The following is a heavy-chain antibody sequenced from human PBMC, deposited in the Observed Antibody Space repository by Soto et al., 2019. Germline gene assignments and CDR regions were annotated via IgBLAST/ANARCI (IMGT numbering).Heavy chain of an antibody. J-gene: IGHJ4*02. CDR1: GFTFSNYA. CDR3: SKNYYFDS. Sequence: VQLLESGGDLVQPGGSLRLSCAASGFTFSNYAMSWVRQAPGKALEWVSSINIVGGNTNYADSVRGRFTMSRDDSKNTVFLHMNSLRAEDTAIYYCSKNYYFDSWGQGTLVTVSS. V-gene: IGHV3-23*01. CDR2: INIVGGNT.